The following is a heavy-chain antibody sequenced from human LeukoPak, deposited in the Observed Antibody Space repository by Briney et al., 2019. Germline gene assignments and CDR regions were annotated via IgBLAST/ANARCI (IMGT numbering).Heavy chain of an antibody. Sequence: GGSLRLSCAASGFTFSSYDMHWVRQATGKGLEWVSAISTAGDTYYPGSVKGRFTISRENAKNSLYLQMNSLRAEDTVVYYCARVDDSSGSSFDYWGQGTLVTVSS. D-gene: IGHD3-22*01. CDR1: GFTFSSYD. V-gene: IGHV3-13*01. J-gene: IGHJ4*02. CDR2: ISTAGDT. CDR3: ARVDDSSGSSFDY.